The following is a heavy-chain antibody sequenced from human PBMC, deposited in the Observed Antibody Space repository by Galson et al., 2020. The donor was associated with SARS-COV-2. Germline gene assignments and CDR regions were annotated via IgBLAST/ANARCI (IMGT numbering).Heavy chain of an antibody. D-gene: IGHD3-22*01. CDR2: ITSYGSII. V-gene: IGHV3-11*04. Sequence: GGSLRLSCAASGFTFSDYYMSWIRQAPGKGLEWLSYITSYGSIIYYADSVKGRFTSSRDNAKNSLYLEMSGLRDEDTAIYYCARETAYYYDSSGYLDYWGQGTLVTVSS. J-gene: IGHJ4*02. CDR1: GFTFSDYY. CDR3: ARETAYYYDSSGYLDY.